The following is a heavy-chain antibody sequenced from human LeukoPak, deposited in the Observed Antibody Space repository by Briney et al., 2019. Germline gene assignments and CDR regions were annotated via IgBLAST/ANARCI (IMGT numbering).Heavy chain of an antibody. Sequence: ASVKVSCKASGYTFTGSYMHWVRQAPGQGLEWMGWINPNSGGTNYAQMFQGRVTMTRDTSISTVYVELSRLQSEDTAVYYCASVDYYDRSGYLGYWGQGTLVTVSS. V-gene: IGHV1-2*02. CDR3: ASVDYYDRSGYLGY. D-gene: IGHD3-22*01. CDR1: GYTFTGSY. CDR2: INPNSGGT. J-gene: IGHJ4*02.